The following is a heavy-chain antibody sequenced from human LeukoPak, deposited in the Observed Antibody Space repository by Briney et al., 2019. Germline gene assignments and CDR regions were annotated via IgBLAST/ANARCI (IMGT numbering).Heavy chain of an antibody. J-gene: IGHJ6*04. CDR1: GFTFSSYA. Sequence: PGGSLRLSCAASGFTFSSYAMSWVRQAPEKGLEWVSAISGSGGSTYYADSVKGRFTISRDNSKNTLYLQMNSLRAEDTAVYYCAKTLGRGRGMDVWGKGTTVTVSS. CDR3: AKTLGRGRGMDV. V-gene: IGHV3-23*01. D-gene: IGHD3-10*01. CDR2: ISGSGGST.